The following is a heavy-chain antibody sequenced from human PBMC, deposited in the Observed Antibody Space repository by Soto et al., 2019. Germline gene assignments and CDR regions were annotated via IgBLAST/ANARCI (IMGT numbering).Heavy chain of an antibody. CDR2: IYWDDDK. V-gene: IGHV2-5*02. Sequence: QITLKESGPTLVKPTQTRTLTCTFSGFSLTTSGVGVGWIRQPPGKALEWLALIYWDDDKRYSPSLKSRPTTTXDXXKNQVVLTMTNMDPADPATYFWAHGTTTVTWWFDPWGQGTLVTVSS. D-gene: IGHD4-17*01. J-gene: IGHJ5*02. CDR1: GFSLTTSGVG. CDR3: AHGTTTVTWWFDP.